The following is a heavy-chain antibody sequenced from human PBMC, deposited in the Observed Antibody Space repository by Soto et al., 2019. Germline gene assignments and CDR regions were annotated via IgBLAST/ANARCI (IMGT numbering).Heavy chain of an antibody. CDR1: GGSISSSNW. CDR2: IYHSGST. CDR3: ARNYDSSGYYYGYFDY. Sequence: SETLSLTCAVSGGSISSSNWWSWVRQPPGKGLEWIGEIYHSGSTNYNPSLKSRVTISVDKSKNQFSLKLSSVTAADTAVYYCARNYDSSGYYYGYFDYWGQGTLVTVSS. V-gene: IGHV4-4*02. D-gene: IGHD3-22*01. J-gene: IGHJ4*02.